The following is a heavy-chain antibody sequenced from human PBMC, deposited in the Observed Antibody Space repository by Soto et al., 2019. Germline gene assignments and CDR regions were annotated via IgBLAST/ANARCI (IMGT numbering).Heavy chain of an antibody. CDR3: ARALNTNYYDSSGYFDY. J-gene: IGHJ4*02. CDR2: IYPGDSDT. D-gene: IGHD3-22*01. CDR1: GYSFTSYW. V-gene: IGHV5-51*01. Sequence: GESLKISCKGSGYSFTSYWIGWVRQMPGKGLEWMGIIYPGDSDTRYGPSFQGQVTISADKSISTAYLQWSSLKASDTAMYYCARALNTNYYDSSGYFDYWGQGTLVTVSS.